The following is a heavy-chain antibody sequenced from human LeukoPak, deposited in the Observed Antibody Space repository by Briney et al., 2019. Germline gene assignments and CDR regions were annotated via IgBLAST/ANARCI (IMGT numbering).Heavy chain of an antibody. V-gene: IGHV1-18*01. CDR2: ISAHNGDT. D-gene: IGHD1-26*01. Sequence: GASVKVSCKASGYTFTTYGISWVRQAPGQGLEWMGWISAHNGDTNYAQRLQGRVTMTTDTSTSTAYMELRSLRSEDTAVYYCARVKARSGSYSLDYWGQGTLVTVSS. CDR3: ARVKARSGSYSLDY. J-gene: IGHJ4*02. CDR1: GYTFTTYG.